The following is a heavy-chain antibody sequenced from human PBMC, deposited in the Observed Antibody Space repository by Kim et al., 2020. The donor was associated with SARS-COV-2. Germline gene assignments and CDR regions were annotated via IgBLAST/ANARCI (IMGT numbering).Heavy chain of an antibody. D-gene: IGHD1-7*01. CDR2: ISYDGSNR. V-gene: IGHV3-30*04. Sequence: GGSLRLSCTASGFTLNIYAMHWVRQAPGKGLEWVALISYDGSNRYYADSVKGRFTISRDNSENTLFLQMNSLRPEDTAVYYCAREPPPARYYASWNYYSLDVWGQGTLATVSS. CDR3: AREPPPARYYASWNYYSLDV. J-gene: IGHJ4*02. CDR1: GFTLNIYA.